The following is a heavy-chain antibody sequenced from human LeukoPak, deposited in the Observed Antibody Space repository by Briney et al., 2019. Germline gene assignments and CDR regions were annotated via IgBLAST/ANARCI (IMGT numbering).Heavy chain of an antibody. D-gene: IGHD1-26*01. CDR2: IYHTGST. Sequence: SETLSLTCTVSGGSISSYYWSWIRQPPGKGLEWIGYIYHTGSTNYNPSLKSRVTISVDTSKNQFSLKLSSVTAADTAVYYCARLSGGSYSFDYWGQGTLVTVSS. V-gene: IGHV4-59*08. J-gene: IGHJ4*02. CDR1: GGSISSYY. CDR3: ARLSGGSYSFDY.